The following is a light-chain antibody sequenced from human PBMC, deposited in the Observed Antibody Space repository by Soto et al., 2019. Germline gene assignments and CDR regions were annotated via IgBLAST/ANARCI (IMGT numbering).Light chain of an antibody. V-gene: IGLV2-14*03. J-gene: IGLJ1*01. CDR2: DVS. Sequence: SALTQPASVSGSPGKSITISCTGTNSDIGGYNYVSWYQQHPDKAPNLMIFDVSNRPSGVSNRFSGSKSGNTASLTISGLQAEDEADYYCSSYISNTALNVFGSGTKVTVL. CDR1: NSDIGGYNY. CDR3: SSYISNTALNV.